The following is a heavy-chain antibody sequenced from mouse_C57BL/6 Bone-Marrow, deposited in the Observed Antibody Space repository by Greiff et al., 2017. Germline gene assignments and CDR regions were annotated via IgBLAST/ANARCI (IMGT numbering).Heavy chain of an antibody. CDR2: ISPSNGGT. CDR3: ERADYYDSPFAY. Sequence: QVQLQQPGTELVKPGASVKLSCTASGYTFTSYWMHWVQQRPGQGLEWIGNISPSNGGTNYTETFKGKATLTVDKSSSTAYMQLSSLTSEDSAVYDCERADYYDSPFAYWGRGTLVTVSA. J-gene: IGHJ3*01. D-gene: IGHD1-1*01. CDR1: GYTFTSYW. V-gene: IGHV1-53*01.